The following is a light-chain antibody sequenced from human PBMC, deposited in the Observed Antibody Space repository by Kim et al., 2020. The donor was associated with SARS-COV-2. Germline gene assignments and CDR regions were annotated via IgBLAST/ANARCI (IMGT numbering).Light chain of an antibody. CDR1: QDISNY. CDR2: DAS. CDR3: QQYDNLLMYT. Sequence: ASVGDRVTITCQASQDISNYLNWYQQKPGKAPKLLIYDASNLETGVPSRFSGSGSGTDFTFTISSLQPEDIATYYCQQYDNLLMYTFGQGTKLEIK. V-gene: IGKV1-33*01. J-gene: IGKJ2*01.